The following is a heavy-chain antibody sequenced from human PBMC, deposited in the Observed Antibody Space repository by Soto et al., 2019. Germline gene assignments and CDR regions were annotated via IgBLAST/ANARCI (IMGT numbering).Heavy chain of an antibody. CDR1: GFSLSTSGVG. V-gene: IGHV2-5*02. CDR2: IYWDDDK. CDR3: AHRLVGGWWRS. D-gene: IGHD6-19*01. J-gene: IGHJ4*02. Sequence: QITLKESGPTLVKPTQTLTLTCTFSGFSLSTSGVGVGWIRQPPGKALEWLALIYWDDDKRYSPSLKSRLALTKYTAKNQVVLTMTNMDPVDTATYYCAHRLVGGWWRSWCQGTLVTVSS.